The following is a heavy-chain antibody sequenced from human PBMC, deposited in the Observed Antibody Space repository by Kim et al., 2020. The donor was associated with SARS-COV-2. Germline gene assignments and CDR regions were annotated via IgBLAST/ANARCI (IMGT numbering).Heavy chain of an antibody. J-gene: IGHJ4*02. CDR2: ITDSGTT. D-gene: IGHD7-27*01. CDR1: GGSFSGYY. V-gene: IGHV4-34*01. Sequence: SETLSLTCAVHGGSFSGYYWSWIRQPPGKGPEWIGEITDSGTTNYKPSLKGRIIISVDTSRKQFSLNLTSVTAADTATYYCARGWGTADWGQGTLVTVSS. CDR3: ARGWGTAD.